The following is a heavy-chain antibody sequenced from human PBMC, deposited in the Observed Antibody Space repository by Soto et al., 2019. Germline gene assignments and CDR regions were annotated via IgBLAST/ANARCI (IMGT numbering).Heavy chain of an antibody. J-gene: IGHJ6*02. Sequence: SQTLSLTCAISGDSVSSDSAAWNWIRQSPSRGLEWLGRTYYRSEWYNDYAVSMKSRIVITPDTSKNQFSLQLNSVTPEDTAVYFCAREYYYGMDVWGQGTTVTVSS. CDR3: AREYYYGMDV. CDR1: GDSVSSDSAA. CDR2: TYYRSEWYN. V-gene: IGHV6-1*01.